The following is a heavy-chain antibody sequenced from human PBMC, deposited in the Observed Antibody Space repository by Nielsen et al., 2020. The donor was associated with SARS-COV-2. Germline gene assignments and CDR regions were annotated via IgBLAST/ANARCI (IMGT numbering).Heavy chain of an antibody. CDR3: TTDQAVVADYYFDY. J-gene: IGHJ4*02. CDR1: GFTFSNAW. Sequence: GGSLRLSCAASGFTFSNAWMSWVRQAPGKGLEWVGRIKSKTDGGTTDYAAPVKGRFTISRDDSKNTLYLQMNSLKTEDTAVYYCTTDQAVVADYYFDYWGQGTLVTVSS. D-gene: IGHD5-12*01. CDR2: IKSKTDGGTT. V-gene: IGHV3-15*01.